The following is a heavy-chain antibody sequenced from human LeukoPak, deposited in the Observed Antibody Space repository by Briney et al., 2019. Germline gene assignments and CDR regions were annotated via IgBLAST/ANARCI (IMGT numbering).Heavy chain of an antibody. CDR1: GFAFSSYN. CDR3: ARDLGYDSRGYFHYFDY. V-gene: IGHV3-21*01. Sequence: GGSLRLSCAASGFAFSSYNMNWVRQAPGKGLEWVSSISSSSYIYYADSAKGRFTISRDNARNLLYLQMNSLRVEDTAVYYCARDLGYDSRGYFHYFDYWGQGSLVTVSS. J-gene: IGHJ4*02. CDR2: ISSSSYI. D-gene: IGHD3-22*01.